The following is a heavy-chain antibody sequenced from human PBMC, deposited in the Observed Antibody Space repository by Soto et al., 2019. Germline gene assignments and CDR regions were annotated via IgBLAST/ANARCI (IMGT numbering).Heavy chain of an antibody. J-gene: IGHJ6*02. CDR3: ARGGDCSSTANNIYYYYYYGMDV. CDR2: INPNSGGT. V-gene: IGHV1-2*02. CDR1: GYTFTGYY. Sequence: ASVKVSCKASGYTFTGYYMHWVRQAPGQGLEWMGWINPNSGGTNYAQKFQGRVTMTRDTSISTAYMELSRLRSDDTAVYYCARGGDCSSTANNIYYYYYYGMDVWGQGTTVTV. D-gene: IGHD2-2*01.